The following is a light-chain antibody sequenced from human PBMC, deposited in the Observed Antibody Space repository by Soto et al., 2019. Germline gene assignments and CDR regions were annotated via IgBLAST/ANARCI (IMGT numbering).Light chain of an antibody. V-gene: IGKV3-11*01. J-gene: IGKJ1*01. CDR2: GAS. CDR3: QQHSHWPPWT. CDR1: ENVRTF. Sequence: IVMTQSPSTLSVSPGERATLSCRASENVRTFVDWYQQKPGQAPRLLIYGASNRATGIPARFSGSGSGTDFTLTISNLEPEDFAVYYCQQHSHWPPWTFGQGTKVDIK.